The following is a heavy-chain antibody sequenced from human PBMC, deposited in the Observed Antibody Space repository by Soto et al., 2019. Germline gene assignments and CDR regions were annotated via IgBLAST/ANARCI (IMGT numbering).Heavy chain of an antibody. CDR2: MNPNSGNT. Sequence: ASVKVSCKASGYTFTSYDINWVRQATGQGLEWMGWMNPNSGNTGYAQKFQGRVTMTRNTSISTAYMELSSLRSEDTAVYYCARPLSYGSGSYYSHYYYYMDVWGKGTTVTVSS. J-gene: IGHJ6*03. D-gene: IGHD3-10*01. CDR3: ARPLSYGSGSYYSHYYYYMDV. V-gene: IGHV1-8*01. CDR1: GYTFTSYD.